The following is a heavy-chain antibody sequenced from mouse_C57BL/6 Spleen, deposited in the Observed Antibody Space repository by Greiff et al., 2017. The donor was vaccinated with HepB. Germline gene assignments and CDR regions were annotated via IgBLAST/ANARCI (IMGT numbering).Heavy chain of an antibody. CDR3: AREGGYSLYFDY. CDR2: INPNNGGT. J-gene: IGHJ2*01. CDR1: GYTFTDYN. V-gene: IGHV1-18*01. D-gene: IGHD2-12*01. Sequence: EVQLQQSGPELVKPGASVKIPCKASGYTFTDYNIDWVKQSHGKSLEWIGDINPNNGGTIYNQKFKGKATLTVDKSSSTAYMELRSLTSEDTAVYYCAREGGYSLYFDYWGQGTTLTVSS.